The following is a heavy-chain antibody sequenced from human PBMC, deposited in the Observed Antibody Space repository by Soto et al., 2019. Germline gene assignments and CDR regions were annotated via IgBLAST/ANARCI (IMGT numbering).Heavy chain of an antibody. Sequence: GGSLRLSCAASGFTFSSYGMHWVRQAPGKGLEWVAVIWYDGSNKYYADSVKGRFTISRDNSKNTLYLQMNSLRAEDTAVYYCARDPGFRGYRYYFDYWGQGTLVTVSS. J-gene: IGHJ4*02. V-gene: IGHV3-33*01. D-gene: IGHD5-18*01. CDR1: GFTFSSYG. CDR2: IWYDGSNK. CDR3: ARDPGFRGYRYYFDY.